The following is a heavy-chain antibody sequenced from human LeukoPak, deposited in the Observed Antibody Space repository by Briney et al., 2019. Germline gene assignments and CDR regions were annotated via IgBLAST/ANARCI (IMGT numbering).Heavy chain of an antibody. D-gene: IGHD3-3*01. V-gene: IGHV4-4*08. CDR1: GGSISSFY. CDR2: IYSIGYS. CDR3: ARDSTYDFWSGYLYPSDY. J-gene: IGHJ4*02. Sequence: SETLSLTCSISGGSISSFYWSWIRQPPGKGLEWIGYIYSIGYSNYNPSLKSRVTISVDTSKNQFSLKLSSVTAADTAVYYCARDSTYDFWSGYLYPSDYWGQGTLVTVSS.